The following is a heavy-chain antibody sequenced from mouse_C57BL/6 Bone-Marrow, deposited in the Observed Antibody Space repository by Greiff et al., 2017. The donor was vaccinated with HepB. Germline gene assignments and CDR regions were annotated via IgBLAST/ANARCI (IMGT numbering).Heavy chain of an antibody. J-gene: IGHJ4*01. CDR2: IDPENGDT. D-gene: IGHD2-3*01. CDR3: TSFYDGYSLYAMDY. V-gene: IGHV14-4*01. Sequence: EVMLVESGAELVRPGASVKLSCTASGFNIKDDYMHWVKQRPEQGLEWIGWIDPENGDTEYASKFQGKATITADTSSNTAYLQLSSLTSEDTAVYYCTSFYDGYSLYAMDYWGQGTSVTVSS. CDR1: GFNIKDDY.